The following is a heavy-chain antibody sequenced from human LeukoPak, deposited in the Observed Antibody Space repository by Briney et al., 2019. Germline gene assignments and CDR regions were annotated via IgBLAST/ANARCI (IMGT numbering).Heavy chain of an antibody. J-gene: IGHJ5*02. CDR2: IYTSGST. Sequence: SETLSLTCTVSGGSISSYYWSWIRQPAGKGLEWIGRIYTSGSTNYNPSLKSRVTMSVDTSKNQFSLKLSSVTAADTAVYYCAREGWFGESTLYNWFDPWGQGTLVSVSS. V-gene: IGHV4-4*07. CDR3: AREGWFGESTLYNWFDP. D-gene: IGHD3-10*01. CDR1: GGSISSYY.